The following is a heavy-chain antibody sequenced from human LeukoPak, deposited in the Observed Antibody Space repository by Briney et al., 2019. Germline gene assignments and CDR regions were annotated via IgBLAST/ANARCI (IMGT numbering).Heavy chain of an antibody. CDR1: GYTFTGYG. Sequence: ASVKVSCKASGYTFTGYGISWVRQAPGQGLEWMGWISAYNGNTNYAQKLQGRVTMTTDTSTSTAYMELRSLRSDDTAVYYCARWATKYYDILTGYSDYWGQGTLVTVSS. V-gene: IGHV1-18*01. D-gene: IGHD3-9*01. J-gene: IGHJ4*02. CDR3: ARWATKYYDILTGYSDY. CDR2: ISAYNGNT.